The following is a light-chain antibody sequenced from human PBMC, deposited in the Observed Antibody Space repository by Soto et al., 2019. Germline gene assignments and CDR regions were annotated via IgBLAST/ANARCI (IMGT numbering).Light chain of an antibody. CDR1: KSSIGRHH. V-gene: IGLV1-51*01. Sequence: QSVLTQAPSVSAAPGQKVTISCSGSKSSIGRHHICWYQQVPGTAPKLLMYDTNKRHSGIPDRSSGSKSGTTAALDITGLQTGDEAHYDCGTWDTGLSVLVFGGGTKLTVL. CDR2: DTN. CDR3: GTWDTGLSVLV. J-gene: IGLJ2*01.